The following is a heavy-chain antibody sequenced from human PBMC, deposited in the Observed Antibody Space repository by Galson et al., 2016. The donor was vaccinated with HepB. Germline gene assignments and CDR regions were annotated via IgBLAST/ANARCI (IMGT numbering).Heavy chain of an antibody. Sequence: SLRLSCAASGFSFSGHGMHWLRQAPGKGLEWVAAIWHDGTNENYAASVKGRFTISRDDAKQSLYLRVNSLRAEDTAVYYCARGFDYGDYFDYWGQGTLVTVSS. CDR2: IWHDGTNE. CDR3: ARGFDYGDYFDY. J-gene: IGHJ4*02. D-gene: IGHD4-17*01. CDR1: GFSFSGHG. V-gene: IGHV3-33*01.